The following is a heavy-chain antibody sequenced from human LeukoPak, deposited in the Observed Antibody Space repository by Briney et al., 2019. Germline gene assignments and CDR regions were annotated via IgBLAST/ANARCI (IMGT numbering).Heavy chain of an antibody. J-gene: IGHJ4*02. CDR1: GFNFDDYG. Sequence: GGSLRLSCAASGFNFDDYGMSWVRQAPGKGLEWVSSLSWNGGSTGYAVSLRGRFTISRDNAKNSLYLQMNSLRDEDTAFYYCARHPGISAGATRFDYWGQGTLVTVSS. V-gene: IGHV3-20*04. CDR3: ARHPGISAGATRFDY. CDR2: LSWNGGST. D-gene: IGHD6-13*01.